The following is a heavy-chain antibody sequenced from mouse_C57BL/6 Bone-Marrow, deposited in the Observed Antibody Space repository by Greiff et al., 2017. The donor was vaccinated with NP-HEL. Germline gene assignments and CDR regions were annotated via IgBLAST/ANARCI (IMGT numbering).Heavy chain of an antibody. D-gene: IGHD3-1*01. CDR3: EGRGRGRGGDN. Sequence: VQLQQSGAELVRPGTSVKVSCKASGYAFTNYLIEWVKQRPGQGLEWIGVINPGSGGTNYNEKFKGKATLTADKSSSTAYMQLSSLTSEDSAVFYYEGRGRGRGGDNWGQGTTLTVSS. CDR2: INPGSGGT. CDR1: GYAFTNYL. V-gene: IGHV1-54*01. J-gene: IGHJ2*01.